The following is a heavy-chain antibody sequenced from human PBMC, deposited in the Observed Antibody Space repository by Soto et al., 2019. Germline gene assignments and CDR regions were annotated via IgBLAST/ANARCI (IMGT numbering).Heavy chain of an antibody. J-gene: IGHJ4*01. CDR3: AKGGYSGYLDY. CDR2: IYYSGST. D-gene: IGHD5-12*01. CDR1: GGSISSYY. Sequence: SETLSLTCTVSGGSISSYYWSWIRQPPGKGLEWIGYIYYSGSTNYNPSLKSRVTISVDTSKNQFSLKLSSVTAADTAVYYCAKGGYSGYLDYWGHRTLVTV. V-gene: IGHV4-59*08.